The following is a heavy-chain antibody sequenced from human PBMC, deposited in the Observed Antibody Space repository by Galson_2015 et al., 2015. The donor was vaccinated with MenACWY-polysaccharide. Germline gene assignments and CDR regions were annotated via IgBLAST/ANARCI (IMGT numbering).Heavy chain of an antibody. CDR3: ARVRGGQWPRYSMDV. CDR2: MYTSGST. V-gene: IGHV4-4*07. D-gene: IGHD6-19*01. Sequence: SETLSLTCTVSGGSISNSYWTWIRQPAGQGPEWIGRMYTSGSTNSNPSLTSRVTMSVDTSKNQFSLKLSSVTAADTAVYYCARVRGGQWPRYSMDVWGQGTTVTVSS. J-gene: IGHJ6*02. CDR1: GGSISNSY.